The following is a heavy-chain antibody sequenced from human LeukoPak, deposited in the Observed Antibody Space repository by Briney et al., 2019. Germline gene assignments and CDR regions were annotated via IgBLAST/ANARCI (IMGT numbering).Heavy chain of an antibody. CDR3: AKELWGSYSIDY. J-gene: IGHJ4*02. CDR1: GFTFSSYA. V-gene: IGHV3-30*04. Sequence: GGSLRLSCAASGFTFSSYAMHWVRQAPGKGLEWVAVISYDGSNKYYADSVKGRFTISRDNSKNTLYLQMNSLRAEDTAVYYCAKELWGSYSIDYWGQGTLVTVSS. D-gene: IGHD1-26*01. CDR2: ISYDGSNK.